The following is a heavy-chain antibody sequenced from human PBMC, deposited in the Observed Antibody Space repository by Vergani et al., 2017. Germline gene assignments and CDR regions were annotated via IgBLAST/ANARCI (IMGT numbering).Heavy chain of an antibody. V-gene: IGHV1-46*03. CDR1: GYTFTNYY. Sequence: QVLLVQSGAEVKKPGASVRVSCKTSGYTFTNYYIHWVRQAPGQGLEWMGILKPSGGFTRNAQKFQGRVSMTSDTSTSTVYMELSGLRLEDTAVYYCTTGMMGATQINYHGMDVWGQGTTVTVSS. CDR2: LKPSGGFT. J-gene: IGHJ6*02. CDR3: TTGMMGATQINYHGMDV. D-gene: IGHD1-26*01.